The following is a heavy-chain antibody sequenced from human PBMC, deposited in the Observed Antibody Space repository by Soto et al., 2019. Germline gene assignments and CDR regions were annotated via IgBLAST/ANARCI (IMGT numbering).Heavy chain of an antibody. CDR2: INHSGST. D-gene: IGHD3-22*01. CDR3: ASGYYYDRRGYWAKQPQVYHDGMDV. J-gene: IGHJ6*04. Sequence: SETLSLTCAFYGGSFSGYYWSWIRQPPGKGLEWIGEINHSGSTNYNPSLKSRVTISVDTSKNQFSLKLSSVTAADTAVYYCASGYYYDRRGYWAKQPQVYHDGMDVCFKGTKVT. CDR1: GGSFSGYY. V-gene: IGHV4-34*01.